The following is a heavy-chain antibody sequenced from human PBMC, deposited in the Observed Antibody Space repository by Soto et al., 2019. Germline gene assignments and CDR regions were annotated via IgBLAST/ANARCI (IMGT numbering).Heavy chain of an antibody. D-gene: IGHD4-17*01. J-gene: IGHJ4*02. CDR1: GGSVSDKTYY. Sequence: SETLSLTCSVSGGSVSDKTYYWSWIRQPPGKRLEWIGYVYYSGTTNYNPSLRSRVTISVDLSKNQFSLRLSSVTTADTALYYCARTTAVPNSLRSRYFFDYWGQGTLVTVSS. V-gene: IGHV4-61*01. CDR2: VYYSGTT. CDR3: ARTTAVPNSLRSRYFFDY.